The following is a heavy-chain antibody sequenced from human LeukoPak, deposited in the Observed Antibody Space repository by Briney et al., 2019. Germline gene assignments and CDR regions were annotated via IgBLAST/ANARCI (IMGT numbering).Heavy chain of an antibody. J-gene: IGHJ4*02. CDR2: INWNGGST. CDR1: GFTVSSNY. V-gene: IGHV3-20*04. Sequence: GGSLRLSCAASGFTVSSNYMSWVRQAPGKGLEWVSGINWNGGSTGYADSVKGRFTISRDNAKNSLYLQMNSLRAEDTALYYCARTEVLPDYYDNSGGFDYWGQGILVTVSS. D-gene: IGHD3-22*01. CDR3: ARTEVLPDYYDNSGGFDY.